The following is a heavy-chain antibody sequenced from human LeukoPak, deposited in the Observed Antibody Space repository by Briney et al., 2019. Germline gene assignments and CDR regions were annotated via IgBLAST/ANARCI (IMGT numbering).Heavy chain of an antibody. CDR1: GYTFTSFD. V-gene: IGHV1-69*13. CDR3: ARTAMVIGYYMDV. Sequence: SVKVSCKASGYTFTSFDINWVRQAPGQGLEWMGGIIPIFGTANYAQKFQGRVTITADESTSTAYMELSSLRSEDTAVYYCARTAMVIGYYMDVWGKGPTVTISS. CDR2: IIPIFGTA. J-gene: IGHJ6*03. D-gene: IGHD5-18*01.